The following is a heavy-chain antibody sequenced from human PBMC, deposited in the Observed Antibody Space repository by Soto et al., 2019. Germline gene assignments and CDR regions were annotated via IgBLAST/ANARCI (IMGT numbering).Heavy chain of an antibody. J-gene: IGHJ4*02. CDR3: ARDKRDLRFLEWSYYFDY. D-gene: IGHD3-3*01. CDR1: GFTFSSCA. V-gene: IGHV3-30-3*01. CDR2: ISYDGSNK. Sequence: QVQLVESGGGVVQPGRSLRLPCAASGFTFSSCAMHWVRQAPGKGLEWVALISYDGSNKYYADSVKGRFTISRDNSKNTLYLQMNSLRAEDTAMYYCARDKRDLRFLEWSYYFDYWGQGTLVTVSS.